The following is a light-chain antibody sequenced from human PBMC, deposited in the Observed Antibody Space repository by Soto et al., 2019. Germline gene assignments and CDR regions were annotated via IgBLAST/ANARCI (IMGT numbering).Light chain of an antibody. Sequence: DVVMTQTPLSRSVAPGQPVSVSCQSSQTLLHITGETFLFWYLKKQGQSPQXLIYEVSTRVSGVPDRFSGSGSGTDFTLEISRVETDDVGIYYCMQSTQLPPTLGQGTRLEIK. CDR3: MQSTQLPPT. J-gene: IGKJ5*01. CDR1: QTLLHITGETF. CDR2: EVS. V-gene: IGKV2D-29*02.